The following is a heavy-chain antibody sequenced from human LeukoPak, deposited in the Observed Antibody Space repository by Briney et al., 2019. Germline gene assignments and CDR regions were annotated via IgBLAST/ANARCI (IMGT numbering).Heavy chain of an antibody. Sequence: GGSLRLSCAASGFTINTFTMNWVRQAPGKGLEWVSTIRGAEGDTYYPDSVKGRFPISRDNFENTLYLQMNYLREEDTALYYCAKAFSSGWSPFHYWGQGALVTVSS. CDR2: IRGAEGDT. CDR3: AKAFSSGWSPFHY. D-gene: IGHD6-19*01. V-gene: IGHV3-23*01. CDR1: GFTINTFT. J-gene: IGHJ4*02.